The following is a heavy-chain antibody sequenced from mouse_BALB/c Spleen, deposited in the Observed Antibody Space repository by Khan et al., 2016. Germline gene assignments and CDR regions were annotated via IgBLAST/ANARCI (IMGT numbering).Heavy chain of an antibody. V-gene: IGHV2-6-7*01. CDR1: GFSLTGDG. Sequence: QVQLKESGPGLVAPSQSLSITCTVSGFSLTGDGVNWVRQPPGKGLEWLGKIWADGRTDYNSALKSRVSISKDNSKSLVVLIMNSLQTDDTANNACSSDCDGFAYWGQGTLVIVSA. CDR3: SSDCDGFAY. CDR2: IWADGRT. J-gene: IGHJ3*01.